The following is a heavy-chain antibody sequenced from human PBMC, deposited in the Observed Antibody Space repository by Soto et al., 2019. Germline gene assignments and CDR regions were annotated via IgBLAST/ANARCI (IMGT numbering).Heavy chain of an antibody. D-gene: IGHD3-10*01. CDR1: GYTFTSYY. V-gene: IGHV1-46*01. CDR2: INPSGGST. CDR3: ARGMVRGDVPSRGYYGMDV. Sequence: QVQLVQSGAEVKKPGASVKVSCKASGYTFTSYYMHWVRQAPGQGLERMGIINPSGGSTSYAQKFQGRVTMTRDTSTSTVYMELSSLRSEDTAVYYCARGMVRGDVPSRGYYGMDVWGQGTTVTVSS. J-gene: IGHJ6*02.